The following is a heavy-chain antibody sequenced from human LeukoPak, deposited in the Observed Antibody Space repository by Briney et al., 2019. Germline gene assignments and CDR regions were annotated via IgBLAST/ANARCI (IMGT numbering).Heavy chain of an antibody. CDR1: GFPFHLYA. D-gene: IGHD3-22*01. CDR2: ITGDGRST. V-gene: IGHV3-43*02. CDR3: AKRSYDSSGPAD. J-gene: IGHJ4*02. Sequence: GGPLSLPCAPSGFPFHLYAIHGPPVAPGKALEWVSLITGDGRSTSYADSAEGRFTISRDNSKNSLYLQMNSLRTEDTALYYCAKRSYDSSGPADWGQGTLVTVSS.